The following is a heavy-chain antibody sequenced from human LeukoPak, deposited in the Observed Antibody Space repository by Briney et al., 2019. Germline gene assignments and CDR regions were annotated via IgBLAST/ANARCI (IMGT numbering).Heavy chain of an antibody. V-gene: IGHV4-34*01. Sequence: SETLSLTCAVYGGSFSVYYWSWIRQPPGKGLEWIGETNHSGSSNYNPSPKSLVTISVDTSKNQYSLKLSSVTTADTAVYYCARGQGVAAGKIDYWGQGTLVTVSS. CDR3: ARGQGVAAGKIDY. D-gene: IGHD6-13*01. CDR1: GGSFSVYY. J-gene: IGHJ4*02. CDR2: TNHSGSS.